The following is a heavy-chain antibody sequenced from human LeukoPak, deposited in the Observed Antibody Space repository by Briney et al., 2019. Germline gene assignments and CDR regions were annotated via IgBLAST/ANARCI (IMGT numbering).Heavy chain of an antibody. CDR2: ISYDGSNK. CDR1: GFTFSSYA. CDR3: ARDREDDSSGYYYDY. J-gene: IGHJ4*02. D-gene: IGHD3-22*01. V-gene: IGHV3-30-3*01. Sequence: GRPLRLSCAASGFTFSSYAMHWVRQAPGKGLEWVAVISYDGSNKYYADSVKGRFTISRDNSKNTLYLQMNSLRAEDTAVYYCARDREDDSSGYYYDYWGQGTLVTVSS.